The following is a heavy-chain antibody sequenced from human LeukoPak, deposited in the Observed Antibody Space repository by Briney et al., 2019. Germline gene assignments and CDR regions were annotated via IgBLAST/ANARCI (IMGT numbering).Heavy chain of an antibody. J-gene: IGHJ4*02. D-gene: IGHD2-21*01. CDR2: ISFDGSKK. CDR3: ARTKQSYSFDY. CDR1: GFTFGSYG. V-gene: IGHV3-30*03. Sequence: PGGSLRLSCAASGFTFGSYGIHWVRQAPGKGLEWVSLISFDGSKKYYADSVKGRFTISRDNSKNILYLHMNSLRPDDTAVYYCARTKQSYSFDYWGQGTLATVSS.